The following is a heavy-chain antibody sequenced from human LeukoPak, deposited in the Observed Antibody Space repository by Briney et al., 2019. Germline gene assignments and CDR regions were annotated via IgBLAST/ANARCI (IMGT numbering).Heavy chain of an antibody. J-gene: IGHJ4*02. V-gene: IGHV4-39*01. D-gene: IGHD1-7*01. CDR2: IYYSGTT. CDR3: ARQFITGTARGNFDY. Sequence: SETLSLTRTVSGGSISSNIYYWGWLRQPPGKGLEWIGSIYYSGTTYYNPSLTSRVTISVDTSKNQFSLNLLSVTAADTAVYYCARQFITGTARGNFDYWGQGTLVTVSS. CDR1: GGSISSNIYY.